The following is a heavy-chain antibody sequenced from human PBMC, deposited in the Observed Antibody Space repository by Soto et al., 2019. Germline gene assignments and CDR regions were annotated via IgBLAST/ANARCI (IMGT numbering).Heavy chain of an antibody. D-gene: IGHD3-10*01. V-gene: IGHV3-15*07. J-gene: IGHJ4*02. CDR2: IKSKTDDGTT. CDR1: GFTFSNAW. Sequence: EVQLVESGGGLVRPGGSLRVSCAASGFTFSNAWMNWVRQAPGKGLEWVGRIKSKTDDGTTDYAAPVKGRFTISRDDSKNMLYQQMNSLETEDTAVYYCATEGRRTDFEYWGQGTLVTVSS. CDR3: ATEGRRTDFEY.